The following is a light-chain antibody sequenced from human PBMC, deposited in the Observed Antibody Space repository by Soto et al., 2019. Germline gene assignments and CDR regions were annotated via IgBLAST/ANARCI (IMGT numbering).Light chain of an antibody. J-gene: IGKJ4*01. CDR1: QSVTSSS. Sequence: EIVLPQSPGTLSLSPGERATLSCRASQSVTSSSLAWYQQKPGQAPRLLVYGASRRATGIPYRFSGSVSGTDFTLTISRLEAQDCAMYYVHRYGSSARTFGGGTKVEIK. CDR3: HRYGSSART. V-gene: IGKV3-20*01. CDR2: GAS.